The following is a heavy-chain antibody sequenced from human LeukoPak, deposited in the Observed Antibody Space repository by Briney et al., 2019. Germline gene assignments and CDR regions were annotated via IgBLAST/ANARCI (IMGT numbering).Heavy chain of an antibody. D-gene: IGHD1-26*01. CDR1: GGSFSGYY. J-gene: IGHJ4*02. CDR3: ASSGATVTRIDY. Sequence: SETLSLTCAVYGGSFSGYYWSWIRQHPGKGLEWIGYIYYSGSTYYNPSLKSRVTISVDTSKNQFSLKLSSVTAADTAVYYCASSGATVTRIDYWGQGTLVTVSS. CDR2: IYYSGST. V-gene: IGHV4-31*11.